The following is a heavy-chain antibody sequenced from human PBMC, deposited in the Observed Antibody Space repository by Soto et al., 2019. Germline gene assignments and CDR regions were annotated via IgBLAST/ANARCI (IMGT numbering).Heavy chain of an antibody. CDR2: IYYSGST. CDR1: GGSISSGDYY. J-gene: IGHJ3*02. Sequence: SSETLSLTCTVSGGSISSGDYYWSWIRQPPGKGLEWIGYIYYSGSTYYNPSLKSRVTISVDTSKNQFSLKLSSVTAADTAVYYIARLSRRMINAFDIWGQGTMVTFSS. D-gene: IGHD3-16*01. V-gene: IGHV4-30-4*01. CDR3: ARLSRRMINAFDI.